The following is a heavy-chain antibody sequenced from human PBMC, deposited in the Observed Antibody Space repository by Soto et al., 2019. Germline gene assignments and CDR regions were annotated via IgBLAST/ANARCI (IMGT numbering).Heavy chain of an antibody. J-gene: IGHJ4*02. CDR1: GGSISSYY. D-gene: IGHD1-7*01. CDR3: AAYLTSTWNSDFDY. V-gene: IGHV4-59*12. CDR2: IYYSGST. Sequence: SETLSLTCTVSGGSISSYYWSWIRQPPGKGLEWIGYIYYSGSTNYNPSLKSRFTLSRDNAKNSLSLHMNNLRAEDTAVYYCAAYLTSTWNSDFDYWGQGALVTVSS.